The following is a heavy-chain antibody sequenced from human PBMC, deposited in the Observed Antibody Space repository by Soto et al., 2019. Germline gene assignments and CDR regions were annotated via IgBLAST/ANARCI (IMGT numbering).Heavy chain of an antibody. V-gene: IGHV3-21*01. D-gene: IGHD6-13*01. Sequence: RGGSLRLSCAASGSTFSSYSMNWVRQAPGKGLEWVSSISSSSSYIYYADSVRGRFTISRDNAKNSLYLQMNSLRAEDTAVYYCARRIAAAVSWFDPWGQGTLVTVSS. CDR3: ARRIAAAVSWFDP. CDR1: GSTFSSYS. CDR2: ISSSSSYI. J-gene: IGHJ5*02.